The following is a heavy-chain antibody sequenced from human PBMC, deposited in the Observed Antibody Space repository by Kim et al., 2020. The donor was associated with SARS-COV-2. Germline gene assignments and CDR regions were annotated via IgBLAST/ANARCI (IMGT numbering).Heavy chain of an antibody. J-gene: IGHJ6*02. D-gene: IGHD3-9*01. CDR1: GGSISSYY. CDR3: ARAGVLRYFDWLPDSAYYSYGMDV. V-gene: IGHV4-59*13. CDR2: IYYSGST. Sequence: SETLSLTCTVSGGSISSYYWSWIRQPPGKGLEWIGYIYYSGSTNYNPSLKSRVTISVDTSKNQFSLKLSSVTAADTAVYYCARAGVLRYFDWLPDSAYYSYGMDVWGRGTTVTVSS.